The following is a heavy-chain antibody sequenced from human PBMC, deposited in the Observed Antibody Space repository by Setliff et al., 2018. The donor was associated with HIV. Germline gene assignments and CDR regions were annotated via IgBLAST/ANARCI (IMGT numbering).Heavy chain of an antibody. D-gene: IGHD3-22*01. CDR1: GFTFSNYG. CDR3: ARVQYFNSGGYWATIRHYYYMDV. J-gene: IGHJ6*03. Sequence: GGSLRLSCAASGFTFSNYGMHWVRQAPGKGQEWVIFIRYDGSDNYYIDSVKGRFTISRDNSKNTLYLQMNSLRDEDTAAYYCARVQYFNSGGYWATIRHYYYMDVWGKGTAVTVSS. V-gene: IGHV3-30*02. CDR2: IRYDGSDN.